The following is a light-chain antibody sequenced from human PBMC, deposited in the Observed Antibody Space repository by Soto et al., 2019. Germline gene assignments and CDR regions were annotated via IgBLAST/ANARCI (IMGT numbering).Light chain of an antibody. CDR2: DAS. CDR1: QSISSW. Sequence: IQVTQSPSTLSASVGDRVTITCRASQSISSWLAWYQQKPGKAPKLLIYDASSLESGVPSRFSGSGSGTEFTLTISSLQPDDFATYYCQQYNSYPWTFGQGTK. J-gene: IGKJ1*01. V-gene: IGKV1-5*01. CDR3: QQYNSYPWT.